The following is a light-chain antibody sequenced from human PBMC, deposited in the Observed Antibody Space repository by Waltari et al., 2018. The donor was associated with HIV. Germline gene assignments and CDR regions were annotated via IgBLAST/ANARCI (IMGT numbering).Light chain of an antibody. CDR3: QQYDNWPPYMYS. J-gene: IGKJ2*03. Sequence: EIVMTQSPATLSVSPEERATLSCRASQSVRSNLAWYQQKPGQAPRLLVYGASTRATGIPARFSASGSGTEFTLTISGLQSEDFAVYYCQQYDNWPPYMYSFGQGTKLEIK. V-gene: IGKV3-15*01. CDR2: GAS. CDR1: QSVRSN.